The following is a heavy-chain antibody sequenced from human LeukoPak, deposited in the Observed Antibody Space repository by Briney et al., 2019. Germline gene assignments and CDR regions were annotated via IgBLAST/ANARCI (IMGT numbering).Heavy chain of an antibody. CDR3: ARDDYYSSRYYDY. D-gene: IGHD3-22*01. Sequence: GGSLRLSCAASGFTVSSNYMSWGRQAPGKGLEWVSVIYSGGSTYYADSVKGRFTISRDNSKNTLYLQMNSLRAEDTAVYYCARDDYYSSRYYDYWGQGTLVTVSS. J-gene: IGHJ4*02. CDR1: GFTVSSNY. V-gene: IGHV3-53*01. CDR2: IYSGGST.